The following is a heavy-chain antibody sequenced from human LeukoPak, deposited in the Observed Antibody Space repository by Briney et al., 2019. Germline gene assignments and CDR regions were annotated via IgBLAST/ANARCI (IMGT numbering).Heavy chain of an antibody. Sequence: GRSLRLSCAASGFTFDDYAMHWVRQAPGKGLEWVSGISWNSGSIGYAASVKGRFTISRDNAKNSLYLQMNSLRAEDTALYYCAKGPRWDITMVQGLVDYWGQGTLVTVSS. CDR3: AKGPRWDITMVQGLVDY. D-gene: IGHD3-10*01. V-gene: IGHV3-9*01. CDR1: GFTFDDYA. J-gene: IGHJ4*02. CDR2: ISWNSGSI.